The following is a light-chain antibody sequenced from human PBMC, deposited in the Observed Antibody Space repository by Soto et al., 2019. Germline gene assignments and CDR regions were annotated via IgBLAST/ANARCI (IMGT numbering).Light chain of an antibody. CDR3: QQYFSSPVT. Sequence: DIVMTQSPDSLAVSLGERATINCKSSQTGLNSSNNKNYLAWYQQKPGQPPKLLTYWASTRESGVPDRFGGSGSGTDFTLTISSPQAEDVAVYYCQQYFSSPVTFGAGTKVDIK. CDR2: WAS. J-gene: IGKJ4*01. V-gene: IGKV4-1*01. CDR1: QTGLNSSNNKNY.